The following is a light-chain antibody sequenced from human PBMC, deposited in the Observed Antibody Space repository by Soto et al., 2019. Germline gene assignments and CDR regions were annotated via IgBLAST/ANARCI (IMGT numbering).Light chain of an antibody. J-gene: IGKJ1*01. CDR2: KAS. Sequence: DNQMTRCRSTGSGCVRDRVTITGRASQTISSWLAWFQQRPGRAPKFLIYKASSLKNGVPLRFSGSGSGTQFTLTNSSLQPDDFATYYCQQYNSHSEAFGPGTKVDIK. V-gene: IGKV1-5*03. CDR1: QTISSW. CDR3: QQYNSHSEA.